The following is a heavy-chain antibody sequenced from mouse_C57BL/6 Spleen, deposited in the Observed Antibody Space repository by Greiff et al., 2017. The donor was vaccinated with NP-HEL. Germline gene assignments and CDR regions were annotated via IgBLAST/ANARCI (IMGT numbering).Heavy chain of an antibody. CDR3: AREENSFDY. J-gene: IGHJ2*01. CDR2: INPNNGGT. Sequence: VQLQQSGPELVKPGASVKISCKASGYTFTDYYMNWVKQSHGKSLEWIGDINPNNGGTSYNQKFKGKATLTVDKSSSTAYMELRSLTSEDSAVYYCAREENSFDYWGQGTTLTVSS. CDR1: GYTFTDYY. V-gene: IGHV1-26*01. D-gene: IGHD2-12*01.